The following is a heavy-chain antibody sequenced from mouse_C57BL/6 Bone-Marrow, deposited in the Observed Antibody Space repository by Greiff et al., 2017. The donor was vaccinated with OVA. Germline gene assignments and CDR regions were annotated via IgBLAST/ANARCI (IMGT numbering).Heavy chain of an antibody. J-gene: IGHJ3*01. CDR2: IWCGGST. CDR1: GFSLTSYG. CDR3: ARKEGYSNFAWFAY. V-gene: IGHV2-2*01. D-gene: IGHD2-5*01. Sequence: VKLVESGPGLVQPSQSLSITCTVSGFSLTSYGVHWVRQSPGKGLEWLGVIWCGGSTDYNAAFISRLSVSKDNSKSQVFFKMNSLQADDTAIYYCARKEGYSNFAWFAYWGQGTLVTVSA.